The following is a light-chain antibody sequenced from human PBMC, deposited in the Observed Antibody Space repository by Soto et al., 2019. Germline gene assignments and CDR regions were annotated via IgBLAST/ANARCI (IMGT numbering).Light chain of an antibody. CDR2: WAS. Sequence: DIVMTQSPDSLAVSLGERVTINCKSSQSVLYSSNNRNYLSSFQQKPGQPPKLLIYWASTRESGVPDRFSGSGSGTDFTLTISGLQAEDVAVYYCQQYYNTPLTFGGGTKVEI. V-gene: IGKV4-1*01. CDR1: QSVLYSSNNRNY. J-gene: IGKJ4*01. CDR3: QQYYNTPLT.